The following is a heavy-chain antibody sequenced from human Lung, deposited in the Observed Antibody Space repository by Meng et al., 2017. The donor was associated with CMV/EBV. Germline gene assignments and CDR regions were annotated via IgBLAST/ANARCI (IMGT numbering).Heavy chain of an antibody. CDR1: GGTFSSYA. Sequence: SVKVSXKASGGTFSSYAISWVRQAPGQGLEWMGGIIPILGIANYAQKFQGRVTMTTDTSTSTAYMELRSLRSDDTAVYYCARDFSGYSSSSLYWGQGTLVTVSS. V-gene: IGHV1-69*10. CDR2: IIPILGIA. D-gene: IGHD6-13*01. J-gene: IGHJ4*02. CDR3: ARDFSGYSSSSLY.